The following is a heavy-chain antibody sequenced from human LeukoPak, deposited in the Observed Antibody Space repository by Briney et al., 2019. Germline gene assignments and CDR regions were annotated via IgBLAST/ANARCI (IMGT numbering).Heavy chain of an antibody. J-gene: IGHJ4*02. CDR3: ARDRGRYYFDY. CDR1: GFTFSSYA. D-gene: IGHD5-12*01. CDR2: ISYDGSNK. V-gene: IGHV3-30-3*01. Sequence: GRSLRLSCAASGFTFSSYAMHWVRQAPGKGLEWVAVISYDGSNKYYADSVKGRFTISRDNSKNTLYLQMNSLRAEDTAVYYCARDRGRYYFDYWGQGTLVTVSS.